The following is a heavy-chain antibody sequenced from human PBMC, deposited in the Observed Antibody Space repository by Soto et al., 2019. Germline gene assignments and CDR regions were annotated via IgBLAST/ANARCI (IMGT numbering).Heavy chain of an antibody. CDR2: ISDSGGSS. D-gene: IGHD3-3*01. J-gene: IGHJ4*02. Sequence: EVQLLESGGGLVQPGGSLRLSCAASGFTFSSYAMSWVRQAPGKGLEWVSSISDSGGSSYYGHSVKGRFTISRDNSKNTLYLQMNNLRAEDTAVYFCASAPDDYGFWGGYLYWGQGTLVSVSS. CDR3: ASAPDDYGFWGGYLY. CDR1: GFTFSSYA. V-gene: IGHV3-23*02.